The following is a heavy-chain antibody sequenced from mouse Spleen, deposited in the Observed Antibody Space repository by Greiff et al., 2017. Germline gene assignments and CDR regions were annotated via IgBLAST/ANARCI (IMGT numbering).Heavy chain of an antibody. CDR1: GYSFTGYY. J-gene: IGHJ4*01. CDR3: ARSGDYLYYAMDY. D-gene: IGHD2-4*01. V-gene: IGHV1S34*01. Sequence: LVKTGASVKISCKASGYSFTGYYMHWVKQSHGKSLEWIGYISCYNGATSYNQKFKGKATFTVDTSSSTAYMQFNSLTSEDSAVYYCARSGDYLYYAMDYWGQGTSVTVSS. CDR2: ISCYNGAT.